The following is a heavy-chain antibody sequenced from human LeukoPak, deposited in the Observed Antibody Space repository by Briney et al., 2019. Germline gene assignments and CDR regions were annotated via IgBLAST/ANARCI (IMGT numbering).Heavy chain of an antibody. J-gene: IGHJ4*02. V-gene: IGHV4-38-2*02. Sequence: KSSETLSLTCTVSGGSISSYYWGWIRQPPGKGLEWIGSIYHSGSTYYNPSLKSRVTISVDTSKNQFSLKLSSVTAADTAVYYCARVTDGSGPDWGQGTLVTVSS. CDR2: IYHSGST. CDR3: ARVTDGSGPD. CDR1: GGSISSYY. D-gene: IGHD3-10*01.